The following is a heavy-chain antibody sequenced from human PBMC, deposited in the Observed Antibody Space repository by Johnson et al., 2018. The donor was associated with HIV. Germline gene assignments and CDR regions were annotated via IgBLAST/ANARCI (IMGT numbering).Heavy chain of an antibody. CDR1: GFTFSYYA. J-gene: IGHJ3*01. D-gene: IGHD6-13*01. Sequence: QVQLVESGGGVVQPGRSLTLSCAASGFTFSYYAMHWVRQAPGEGLEWVAVISYDGSNRYYADSVRGRFTISRANSRNTRVLQMKSLRTEDTAVYYCAREEDGYSSSWYGSTFDVWGQGTMVTVSS. CDR3: AREEDGYSSSWYGSTFDV. V-gene: IGHV3-30*01. CDR2: ISYDGSNR.